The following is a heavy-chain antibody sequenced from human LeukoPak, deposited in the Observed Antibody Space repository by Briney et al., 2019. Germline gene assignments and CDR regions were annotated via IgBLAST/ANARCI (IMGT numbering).Heavy chain of an antibody. CDR2: IDEHGEGK. D-gene: IGHD3-3*02. Sequence: PGGTLTLSCAASGYTFANFHISWVRQAPAEGLEGVVKIDEHGEGKHYDDSVKGRVTISRDNTKNSLYLDMTYLRAEDTATYFCARATPGVIFDYFDYWGQGTLVTVSS. V-gene: IGHV3-7*01. CDR3: ARATPGVIFDYFDY. CDR1: GYTFANFH. J-gene: IGHJ4*01.